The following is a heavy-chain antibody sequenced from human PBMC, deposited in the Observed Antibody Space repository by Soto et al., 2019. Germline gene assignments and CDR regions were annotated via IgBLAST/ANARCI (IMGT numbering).Heavy chain of an antibody. CDR2: IDWDDDK. J-gene: IGHJ4*02. V-gene: IGHV2-70*11. Sequence: ESGPTLVNPKQTLTLTCTFSWFSLSTNGMFVSWNRQPPGKALEWLARIDWDDDKYYSTSLKTRLTISKDTSKNQVVLTMTNMDPVDTARYYCARITVFGMIITHFDYWGQGTLVTVSS. CDR3: ARITVFGMIITHFDY. CDR1: WFSLSTNGMF. D-gene: IGHD3-3*01.